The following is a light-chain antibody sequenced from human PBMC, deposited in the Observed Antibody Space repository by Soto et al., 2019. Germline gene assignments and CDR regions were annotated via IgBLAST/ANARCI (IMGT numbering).Light chain of an antibody. J-gene: IGKJ4*01. V-gene: IGKV3-11*01. CDR1: QSLSSF. CDR2: DGS. Sequence: EVVLTQSPATLSLSPGERATLSCRASQSLSSFLAWYQQKPGQAPRLLLYDGSNGPAGIPARFSGSGSGTDFTITISSLEHDDLEVSYCTHRSAWQLTFGGGTKVEIK. CDR3: THRSAWQLT.